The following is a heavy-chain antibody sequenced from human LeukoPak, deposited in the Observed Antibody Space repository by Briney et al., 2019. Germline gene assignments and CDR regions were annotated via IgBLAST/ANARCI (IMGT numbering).Heavy chain of an antibody. CDR2: ISWNSASI. V-gene: IGHV3-9*01. CDR1: GLTFHDHA. J-gene: IGHJ6*04. CDR3: AKDLDAWIPTGRGMDV. D-gene: IGHD5-18*01. Sequence: GGSLRLSCAASGLTFHDHAMHWVRQAPGKGLEWVAGISWNSASIGYAVSVKGRFTISRDNAKNSLYLQMNTLGVEDTALYYCAKDLDAWIPTGRGMDVWGKGTTVTVSA.